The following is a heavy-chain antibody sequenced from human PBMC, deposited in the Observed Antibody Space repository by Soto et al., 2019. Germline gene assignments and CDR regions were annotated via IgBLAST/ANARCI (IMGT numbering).Heavy chain of an antibody. D-gene: IGHD2-8*01. CDR1: GGSFSGYY. CDR2: INHSGST. V-gene: IGHV4-34*01. Sequence: QVQLQQWGAGLLKPSETLSLTCAVYGGSFSGYYWSWIRQPPGKGLEWIGEINHSGSTNYNPSLKSRVTRSVDTSKNQFSLKLSSVTAADTAVYYCARGRGCTNGVCYTQGYYYYMDVWGKGTTVTVSS. J-gene: IGHJ6*03. CDR3: ARGRGCTNGVCYTQGYYYYMDV.